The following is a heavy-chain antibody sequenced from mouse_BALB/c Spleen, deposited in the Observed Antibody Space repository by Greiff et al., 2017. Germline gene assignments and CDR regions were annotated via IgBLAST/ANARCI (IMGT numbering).Heavy chain of an antibody. J-gene: IGHJ4*01. V-gene: IGHV1S137*01. CDR2: ISTYYGDA. CDR1: GYTFTDYA. CDR3: ARATTVVATDWYAMDY. Sequence: QVQLQQSGAELVRPGVSVKISCKGSGYTFTDYAMHWVKQSHAKSLEWIGVISTYYGDASYNQKFKGKATMTVDKSSSTAYMELARLTSEDSAIYYCARATTVVATDWYAMDYGGQGTSVTVSS. D-gene: IGHD1-1*01.